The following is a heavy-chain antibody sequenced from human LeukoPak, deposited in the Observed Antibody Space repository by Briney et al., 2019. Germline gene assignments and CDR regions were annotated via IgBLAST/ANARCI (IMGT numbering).Heavy chain of an antibody. D-gene: IGHD3-16*01. CDR1: GFTFSSYS. CDR2: ISGSGGST. J-gene: IGHJ4*02. V-gene: IGHV3-23*01. Sequence: GGSLRLSCAASGFTFSSYSMNWVRQAPGKGLEWVSAISGSGGSTYYADSVKGRFTISRDNSKNTLYLQMNSLRAEDTAVYYCAKDLQYDYVWGSFDGDYWGQGTLVTVSS. CDR3: AKDLQYDYVWGSFDGDY.